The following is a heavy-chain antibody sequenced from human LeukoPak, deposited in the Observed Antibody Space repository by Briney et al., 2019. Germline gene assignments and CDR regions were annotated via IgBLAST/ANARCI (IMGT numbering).Heavy chain of an antibody. CDR3: ARDYRLCCTGGKCFPIDY. CDR1: GLTFSSHA. D-gene: IGHD2-8*02. V-gene: IGHV3-30*04. CDR2: ISYDGDNQ. J-gene: IGHJ4*02. Sequence: GRSLRLSCAASGLTFSSHAMHWVRQAPGKGLERVAVISYDGDNQYYSDSVKGRFTISKDNSQNTLYLQMNSLRPEATAGHFCARDYRLCCTGGKCFPIDYWGQGILVTVSS.